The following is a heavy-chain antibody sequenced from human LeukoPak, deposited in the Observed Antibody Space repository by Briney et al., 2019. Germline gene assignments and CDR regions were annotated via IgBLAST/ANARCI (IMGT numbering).Heavy chain of an antibody. D-gene: IGHD3-10*01. V-gene: IGHV1-8*01. CDR3: ARDSEDSPSNDRKWVRVRGPYDGMDV. CDR1: GYTFTSYD. J-gene: IGHJ6*02. Sequence: ASVKVSCKASGYTFTSYDINWVRQATGQGLEWMGWMNPNNGNTGYAQKFQGRVTMTRNTSISTAYMELSSLRSEDTAVYYCARDSEDSPSNDRKWVRVRGPYDGMDVWGQGTTVTVSS. CDR2: MNPNNGNT.